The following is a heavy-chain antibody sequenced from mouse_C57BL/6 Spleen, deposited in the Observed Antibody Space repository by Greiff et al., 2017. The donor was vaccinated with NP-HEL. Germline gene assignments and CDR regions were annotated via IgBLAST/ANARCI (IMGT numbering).Heavy chain of an antibody. CDR3: GRKGRLRNDFDY. Sequence: QVQLQQSGPGLVQPSQSLSITCTVSGFSLTSYGVHWVRQSPGKGLEWLGVIWRGGSTDYNAAFITKLSIINDNSKCQVFLKMNSRQADETAIYYCGRKGRLRNDFDYWGQGTTLTVSS. J-gene: IGHJ2*01. V-gene: IGHV2-2*01. D-gene: IGHD2-2*01. CDR1: GFSLTSYG. CDR2: IWRGGST.